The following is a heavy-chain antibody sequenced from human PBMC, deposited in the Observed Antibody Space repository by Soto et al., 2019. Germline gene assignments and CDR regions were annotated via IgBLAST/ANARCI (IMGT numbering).Heavy chain of an antibody. CDR2: IIPMVGMS. V-gene: IGHV1-69*02. J-gene: IGHJ5*02. D-gene: IGHD3-10*01. Sequence: QVQLVQSGAEVKKPGSSVRVSCKASGDTFNFYTIHWVRQAPGQGLEWLGRIIPMVGMSNYAQRFQGRVTMIADKSTSTVYMQLSSLRSEDTALYSCATSYGSGSRPFDNWGQGTLVSVSS. CDR1: GDTFNFYT. CDR3: ATSYGSGSRPFDN.